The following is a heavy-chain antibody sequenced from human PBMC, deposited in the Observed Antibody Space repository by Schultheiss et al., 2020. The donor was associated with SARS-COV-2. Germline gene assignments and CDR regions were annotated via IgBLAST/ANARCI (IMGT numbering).Heavy chain of an antibody. CDR3: ARGSKAYYMDV. V-gene: IGHV3-33*01. CDR2: IWYDGSNK. J-gene: IGHJ6*03. CDR1: GFTFSSYG. Sequence: GSLRLSCAASGFTFSSYGMHWVRQAPGKGLEWVAVIWYDGSNKYYADSVKGRFTISRDNSKNTLYLQMNSLRAEDTAVYYCARGSKAYYMDVWGKGTTVTVSS.